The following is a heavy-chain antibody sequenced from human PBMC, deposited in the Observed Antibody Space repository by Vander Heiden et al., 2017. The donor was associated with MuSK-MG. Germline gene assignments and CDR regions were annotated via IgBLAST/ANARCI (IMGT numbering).Heavy chain of an antibody. Sequence: QVQLVPSGAEVKKPGASVTVSCQVSGYTLPELSMHWVRQAPGKGLEWMGGFDPEDGETIYAQKFQGRVTMTEDTSTDTAYMELSSLRSEDTAVYYCATEKYDDFWSGYGYWGQGTLVTVSS. J-gene: IGHJ4*02. CDR3: ATEKYDDFWSGYGY. D-gene: IGHD3-3*01. CDR2: FDPEDGET. V-gene: IGHV1-24*01. CDR1: GYTLPELS.